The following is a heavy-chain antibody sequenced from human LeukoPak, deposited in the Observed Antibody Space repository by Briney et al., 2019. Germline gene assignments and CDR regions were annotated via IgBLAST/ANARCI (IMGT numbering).Heavy chain of an antibody. V-gene: IGHV3-74*01. CDR2: INSDGSST. CDR3: STGSGHAFDI. Sequence: GSLRLSCAASGFTFSSYWMHWVRQVPGKGLVWVSRINSDGSSTSYADSVKGRFTISRDNAKNTLYVQMNSLRAEDTAVYYCSTGSGHAFDIWGRGTMVAVSS. D-gene: IGHD3-10*01. CDR1: GFTFSSYW. J-gene: IGHJ3*02.